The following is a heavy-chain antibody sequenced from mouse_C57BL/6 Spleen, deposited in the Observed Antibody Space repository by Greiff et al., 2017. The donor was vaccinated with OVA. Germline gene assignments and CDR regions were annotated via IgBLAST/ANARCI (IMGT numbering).Heavy chain of an antibody. CDR2: IRLKSDNSAT. CDR3: RVEYDRGDYAMDY. Sequence: EVKLVESGGGLVQPGGSMKLSCVASGFTFSNYWMNWVRQSPEQGLEWVAQIRLKSDNSATHYAVSVKGRFTISRDDSKRSVYQQMSNLRAEDTGIYYCRVEYDRGDYAMDYWGQGTSVTVSS. CDR1: GFTFSNYW. J-gene: IGHJ4*01. D-gene: IGHD2-4*01. V-gene: IGHV6-3*01.